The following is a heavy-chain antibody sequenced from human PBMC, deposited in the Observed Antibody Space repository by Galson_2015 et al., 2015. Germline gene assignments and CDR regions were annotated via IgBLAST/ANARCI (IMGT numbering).Heavy chain of an antibody. V-gene: IGHV3-11*06. CDR3: ARQILDYDFWSGYYPTNFDY. Sequence: GRFTISRDNAKNSLYLQMNSLGAEDTAVYYCARQILDYDFWSGYYPTNFDYWGQGTLVTVSS. J-gene: IGHJ4*02. D-gene: IGHD3-3*01.